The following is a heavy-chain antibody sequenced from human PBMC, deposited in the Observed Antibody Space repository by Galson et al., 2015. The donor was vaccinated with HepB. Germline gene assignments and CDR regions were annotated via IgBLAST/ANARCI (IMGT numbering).Heavy chain of an antibody. CDR2: IYSSGST. Sequence: SETLSLTCTVSGGSISSYYWSWIRQPPGKGLEWIGYIYSSGSTNYNPSLKSRVTISVDTSKNQFSLKLSSVTAADTAVYYCARWGDRGLLVRGYYFDYWGQGTLVTVSS. CDR1: GGSISSYY. CDR3: ARWGDRGLLVRGYYFDY. D-gene: IGHD6-13*01. J-gene: IGHJ4*02. V-gene: IGHV4-59*01.